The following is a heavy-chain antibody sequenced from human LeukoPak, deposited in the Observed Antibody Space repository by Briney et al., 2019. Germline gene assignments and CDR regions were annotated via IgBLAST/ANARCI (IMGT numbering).Heavy chain of an antibody. CDR3: ARVLHNRNYDGSTYYGY. V-gene: IGHV3-53*01. D-gene: IGHD3-22*01. Sequence: GGSLRLSCAASGFTVSSNYMSWVRQAPGKGLEWVSVIYSGGSTYYADSVKGRFTISRDNSKSTLHLQMNSLRAEDTAVYYCARVLHNRNYDGSTYYGYWGQGTLVTVSS. CDR2: IYSGGST. CDR1: GFTVSSNY. J-gene: IGHJ4*02.